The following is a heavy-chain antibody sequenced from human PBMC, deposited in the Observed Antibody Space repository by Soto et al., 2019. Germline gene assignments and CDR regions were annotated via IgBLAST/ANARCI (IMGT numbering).Heavy chain of an antibody. CDR2: MNPNSGNT. J-gene: IGHJ6*03. CDR3: ARGLGIAAARYYYDMDV. D-gene: IGHD6-13*01. Sequence: ASVKVSCKASGYTFTSYDINWVRQATGQGLEWMGWMNPNSGNTGYAQKFQGRVTMTRNTSISTAYMELSSLRSEGTAVYYCARGLGIAAARYYYDMDVWGKGTTGTVSS. CDR1: GYTFTSYD. V-gene: IGHV1-8*01.